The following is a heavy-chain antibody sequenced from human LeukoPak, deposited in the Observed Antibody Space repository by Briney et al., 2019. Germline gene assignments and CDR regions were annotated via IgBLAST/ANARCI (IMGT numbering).Heavy chain of an antibody. CDR1: DFTFSTFT. J-gene: IGHJ4*02. V-gene: IGHV3-48*01. Sequence: GGSLRLSCAASDFTFSTFTMHWVRQAPGKGLEWVSSVSSSSRAINYADSVQGRSTVSRDNANNSMYLQINDLRREDTAVYYCARGSPRGGLDSWGQGTLVTVSS. D-gene: IGHD1-14*01. CDR3: ARGSPRGGLDS. CDR2: VSSSSRAI.